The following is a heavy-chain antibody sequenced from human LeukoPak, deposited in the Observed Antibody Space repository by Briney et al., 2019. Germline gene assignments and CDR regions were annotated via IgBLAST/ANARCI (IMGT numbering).Heavy chain of an antibody. CDR2: IYYSGST. Sequence: SQTLSLTCTVSGGSISGGSYCWSWIRQPAGKGLEWIGYIYYSGSTNYNPSLKSRVTISVDTSKNQFSLKLSSVTAADTAVYYCARESGSSSPGDNWFDPWGQGTLVTVSS. D-gene: IGHD3-10*01. CDR1: GGSISGGSYC. V-gene: IGHV4-61*10. J-gene: IGHJ5*02. CDR3: ARESGSSSPGDNWFDP.